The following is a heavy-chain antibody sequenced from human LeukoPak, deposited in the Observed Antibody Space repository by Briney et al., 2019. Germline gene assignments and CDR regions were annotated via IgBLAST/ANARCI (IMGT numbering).Heavy chain of an antibody. D-gene: IGHD2-2*01. CDR2: ISGSGGST. Sequence: GGSLRLSCAASGFTFSSYAMSWVRQAPGKGLEWVSAISGSGGSTYYADPVKGRFTISRDNSKNTLYLQMNSLRAEDTAVYYCAKGKGVVPAAMPSDYWGQGTLVTVSS. J-gene: IGHJ4*02. CDR1: GFTFSSYA. V-gene: IGHV3-23*01. CDR3: AKGKGVVPAAMPSDY.